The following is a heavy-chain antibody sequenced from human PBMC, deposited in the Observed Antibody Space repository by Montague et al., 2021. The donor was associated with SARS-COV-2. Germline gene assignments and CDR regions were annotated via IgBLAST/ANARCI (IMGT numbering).Heavy chain of an antibody. CDR3: AVNSNYYYYYGMDV. Sequence: SETLSLTCTVSDYSISSGYYWGWIRQPPGKGLEWIGSIYHSGSTYYNPPLKSRVTISVDTSKNQSSLKLSSVTAADTAVYYCAVNSNYYYYYGMDVWGQGTTVTVSS. V-gene: IGHV4-38-2*02. D-gene: IGHD4-11*01. CDR2: IYHSGST. CDR1: DYSISSGYY. J-gene: IGHJ6*02.